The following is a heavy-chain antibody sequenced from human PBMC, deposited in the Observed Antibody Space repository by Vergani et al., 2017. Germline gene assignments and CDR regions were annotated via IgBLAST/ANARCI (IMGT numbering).Heavy chain of an antibody. V-gene: IGHV1-2*02. J-gene: IGHJ4*02. CDR3: ARDYKGGYSYGSFDY. Sequence: QVQLVQSGAEVKKPGASVKVSCKASGYTFTGYYMHWVRQAPGQGLEWMGWINPNSGGTNYAQKFQGRVTMTRDTSISTAYMELSRLRSDDTAVYYCARDYKGGYSYGSFDYWGQGTLVTVSS. CDR1: GYTFTGYY. CDR2: INPNSGGT. D-gene: IGHD5-18*01.